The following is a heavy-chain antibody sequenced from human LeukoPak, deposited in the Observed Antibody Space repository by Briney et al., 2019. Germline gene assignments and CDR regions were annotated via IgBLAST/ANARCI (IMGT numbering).Heavy chain of an antibody. CDR2: ISYDGSNK. V-gene: IGHV3-30-3*01. CDR1: GFTFSSYA. J-gene: IGHJ6*02. Sequence: PGGSLRLSCAASGFTFSSYAMHWVRQAPGKGLEWVAVISYDGSNKYYADSVKGRFTISRDNSKNTLYLQMNSLRAEDTAVYYCARDQHCSSTSCYAQRHYYYYGMDVWGQGTTVTVSS. CDR3: ARDQHCSSTSCYAQRHYYYYGMDV. D-gene: IGHD2-2*01.